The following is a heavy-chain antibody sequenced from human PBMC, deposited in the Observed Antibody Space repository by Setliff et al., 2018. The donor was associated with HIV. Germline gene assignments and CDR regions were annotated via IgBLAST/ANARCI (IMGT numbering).Heavy chain of an antibody. J-gene: IGHJ6*03. Sequence: NPSETLSLTCAVYGGSFTTYYWTWIRQPPGRGLEWIGEINHSGSTNYNPSLESRVTISVDTSKNQFSLKLTSVTAGDRGIYYCARGLGGSVGSTDWSYPSYYMDVWGRGTTVTVSS. CDR2: INHSGST. V-gene: IGHV4-34*01. D-gene: IGHD3-16*01. CDR3: ARGLGGSVGSTDWSYPSYYMDV. CDR1: GGSFTTYY.